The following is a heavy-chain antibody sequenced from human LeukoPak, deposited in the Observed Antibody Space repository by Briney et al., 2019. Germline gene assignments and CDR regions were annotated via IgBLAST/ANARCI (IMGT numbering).Heavy chain of an antibody. J-gene: IGHJ4*02. Sequence: GASVKVSCKASGYTFTSYGISWVRQAPGQGLEWMGWISAYNGNTNYAQKLQGRVTMTTDTSTSTAYMELRSLRSDDTAVYYCARVITMVRGPNRHFDCWGQGTLVTVSS. CDR2: ISAYNGNT. D-gene: IGHD3-10*01. V-gene: IGHV1-18*04. CDR3: ARVITMVRGPNRHFDC. CDR1: GYTFTSYG.